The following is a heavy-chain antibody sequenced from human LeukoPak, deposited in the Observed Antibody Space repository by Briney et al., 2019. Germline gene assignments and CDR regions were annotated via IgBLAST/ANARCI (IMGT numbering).Heavy chain of an antibody. J-gene: IGHJ4*02. CDR1: GFTFDDYG. D-gene: IGHD3-3*01. Sequence: GGSLRLSCAASGFTFDDYGMSWVRQAPGKGLEWVSGINWNGGSTGYADSVKGRFTISRDNAKNSLYLQMNSLRAEDTAVYYCAKDPRRDFWSGYTPSDYWGQGTLVTVSS. V-gene: IGHV3-20*04. CDR2: INWNGGST. CDR3: AKDPRRDFWSGYTPSDY.